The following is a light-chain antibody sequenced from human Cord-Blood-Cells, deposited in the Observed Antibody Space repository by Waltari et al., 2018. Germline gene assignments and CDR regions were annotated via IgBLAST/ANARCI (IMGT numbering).Light chain of an antibody. CDR2: YDS. CDR1: NIGSKS. CDR3: QVWDSSSDHWV. V-gene: IGLV3-21*04. J-gene: IGLJ3*02. Sequence: SYVLTQPPSVSVAPGKTARITCGGNNIGSKSVHWYQQKPGQAPVLVIYYDSDRPSGIPERCSGSNSRNTATRTISRVEAGDEADYYCQVWDSSSDHWVFGGGTKLTVL.